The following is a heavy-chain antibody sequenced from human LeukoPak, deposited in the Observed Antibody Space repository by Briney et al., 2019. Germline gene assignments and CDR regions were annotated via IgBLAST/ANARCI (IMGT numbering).Heavy chain of an antibody. J-gene: IGHJ4*02. D-gene: IGHD5-12*01. Sequence: PGGSLRLSCAASAFTFRTYGMHWVRQAPGKGLEWVAVISFDANNKYYADFVKGRFTISRDNSKNTLYLQMNSLRAEDTAVYYCARDRGYPATFFDYWGQGTLVTVSS. CDR3: ARDRGYPATFFDY. V-gene: IGHV3-30*03. CDR1: AFTFRTYG. CDR2: ISFDANNK.